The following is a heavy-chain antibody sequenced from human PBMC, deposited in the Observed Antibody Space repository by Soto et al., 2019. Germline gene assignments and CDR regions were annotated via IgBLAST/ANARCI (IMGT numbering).Heavy chain of an antibody. CDR2: IHCTGST. Sequence: TFPVSSGSIGGDATCWTWIRQPTAKGLGWMGTIHCTGSTYYSPSLKSRDTISVDSSQTQFSLSLSSVTAADTAVYYCARRKRGNTAAGGYYYYAMDVWGKGTTVTGS. J-gene: IGHJ6*04. CDR3: ARRKRGNTAAGGYYYYAMDV. CDR1: SGSIGGDATC. V-gene: IGHV4-30-4*08. D-gene: IGHD2-15*01.